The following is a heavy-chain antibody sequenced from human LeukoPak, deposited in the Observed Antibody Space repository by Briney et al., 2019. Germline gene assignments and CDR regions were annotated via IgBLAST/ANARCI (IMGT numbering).Heavy chain of an antibody. J-gene: IGHJ3*02. CDR2: INSGGTVT. CDR1: GFTFSDFW. V-gene: IGHV3-74*01. Sequence: GGSLRLSCAASGFTFSDFWMHWVRQAPGKGLVWVSRINSGGTVTNYADSVKGRLTISRDNAKNTLYLQMNSLRAEDTAVYYCAREGSAAGIDDAFDIWGQGTMVTVSS. CDR3: AREGSAAGIDDAFDI. D-gene: IGHD6-13*01.